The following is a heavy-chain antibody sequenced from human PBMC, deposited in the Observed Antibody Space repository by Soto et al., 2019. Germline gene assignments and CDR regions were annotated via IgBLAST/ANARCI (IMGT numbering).Heavy chain of an antibody. CDR2: ISYDGSNK. J-gene: IGHJ6*02. D-gene: IGHD3-9*01. Sequence: QVPLVESGGGVVQPGRSLRLSCAASGFTFSSYAMHWVRQAPGKGLEWVVVISYDGSNKYYADSVKGRFTISRDNSKNTLYLQMNSLRAEDTAVYYCARGTFSGYKRYYYGMDVWGQGTTVTVSS. CDR1: GFTFSSYA. CDR3: ARGTFSGYKRYYYGMDV. V-gene: IGHV3-30-3*01.